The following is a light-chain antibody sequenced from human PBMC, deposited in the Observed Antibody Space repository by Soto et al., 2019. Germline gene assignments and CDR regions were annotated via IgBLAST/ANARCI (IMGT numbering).Light chain of an antibody. CDR3: QHDGTSPLMYT. CDR2: GAS. V-gene: IGKV3-20*01. Sequence: EIVLTQSPGTLSLSPGERASLSCRASQSVSSNYLAWYQQKPGQAPRLLIYGASSRAAGIPDRFSGSGSGTDFTLTISRLEPEDFAMYYCQHDGTSPLMYTFGQGTKLEIK. CDR1: QSVSSNY. J-gene: IGKJ2*01.